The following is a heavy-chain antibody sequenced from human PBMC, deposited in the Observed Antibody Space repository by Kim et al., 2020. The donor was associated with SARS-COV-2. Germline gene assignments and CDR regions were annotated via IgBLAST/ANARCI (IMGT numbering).Heavy chain of an antibody. CDR1: GLFFSAYG. D-gene: IGHD3-16*01. CDR3: ATIVVVRGSGHVNGFDH. V-gene: IGHV3-33*08. Sequence: GGSLRHSCVASGLFFSAYGMHWVRQAPGKGLEWVAMIYFDGSQKFYGDSVKGRFTISRDNSNDSLSLEMNNLRAEDTALYYCATIVVVRGSGHVNGFDHWGQGTLVAVSS. J-gene: IGHJ4*02. CDR2: IYFDGSQK.